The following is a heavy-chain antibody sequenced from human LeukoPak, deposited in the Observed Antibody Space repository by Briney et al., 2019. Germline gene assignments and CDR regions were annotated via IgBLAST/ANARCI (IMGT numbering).Heavy chain of an antibody. J-gene: IGHJ4*02. Sequence: SETPSLTCAVYGGSFSGYYWSWIRQPPGKGLEWIGEINHSGSTNYNPSLKSRVTISVDTSKNQFSLKLSSVTAADTAVYYCARGAARPSYYFDYWGQGTLVTVSS. CDR3: ARGAARPSYYFDY. V-gene: IGHV4-34*01. D-gene: IGHD6-6*01. CDR1: GGSFSGYY. CDR2: INHSGST.